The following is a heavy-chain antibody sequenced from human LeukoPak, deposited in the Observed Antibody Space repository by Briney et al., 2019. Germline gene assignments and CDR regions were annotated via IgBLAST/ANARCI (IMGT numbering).Heavy chain of an antibody. CDR3: AKVDPNWGSYPDPFDI. J-gene: IGHJ3*02. D-gene: IGHD7-27*01. Sequence: GGSLRLSCVASGFTFSSYAMSWVRQAPGKGLEWVSAISGSGGSTYYADSVKGRFTISRDNSKNTLYLQMNSLRAEDTAVYYCAKVDPNWGSYPDPFDIWGQGTMVTVSS. CDR1: GFTFSSYA. V-gene: IGHV3-23*01. CDR2: ISGSGGST.